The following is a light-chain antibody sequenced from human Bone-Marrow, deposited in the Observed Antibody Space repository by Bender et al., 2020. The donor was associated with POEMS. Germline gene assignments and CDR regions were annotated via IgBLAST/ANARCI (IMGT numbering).Light chain of an antibody. CDR2: EVS. V-gene: IGLV2-23*02. CDR3: CSYAGGSTWV. Sequence: QFALTQPASVSGSPGQSVTITCTGTSSDVGAYKFVSWYKQYPGKAPKLMIFEVSKRPSGVPDRVSGSKSGNTASLTISGLQAEDEADYHCCSYAGGSTWVFGGGTKLTVL. CDR1: SSDVGAYKF. J-gene: IGLJ3*02.